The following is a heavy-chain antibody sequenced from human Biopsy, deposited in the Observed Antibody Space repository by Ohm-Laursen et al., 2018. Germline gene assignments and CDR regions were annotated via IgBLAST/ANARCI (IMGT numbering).Heavy chain of an antibody. D-gene: IGHD3-3*01. CDR2: ISDRGTT. V-gene: IGHV4-59*01. CDR1: GGSISSDY. J-gene: IGHJ3*01. Sequence: GTLSLTCPVSGGSISSDYWSWIRQSPRKGLEWIGHISDRGTTNYNPSLRGRVTISVDTSKKQFSLKLSSVTAADTAVFFCARLYRLDDYWNDDPPDAFDVWGQGTMVTVSS. CDR3: ARLYRLDDYWNDDPPDAFDV.